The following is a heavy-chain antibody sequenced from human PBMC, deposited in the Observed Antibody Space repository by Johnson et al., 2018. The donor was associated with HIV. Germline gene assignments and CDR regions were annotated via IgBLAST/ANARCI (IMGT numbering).Heavy chain of an antibody. D-gene: IGHD6-19*01. CDR1: GFTFSSYA. J-gene: IGHJ3*02. Sequence: QVQLVESGGGVVQPGRSLRLSCAASGFTFSSYAMHWVRQAPGKGLEWVAVISYDGSNKYYADSVKGRFTISRDNSKNTLYLQMNSLRDEDTAVYYCARDRSSGWYGRVDAFDIWGQGTMVTVSS. V-gene: IGHV3-30-3*01. CDR3: ARDRSSGWYGRVDAFDI. CDR2: ISYDGSNK.